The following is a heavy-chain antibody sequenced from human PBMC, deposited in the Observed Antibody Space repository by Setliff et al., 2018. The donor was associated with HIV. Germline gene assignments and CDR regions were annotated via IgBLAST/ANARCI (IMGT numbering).Heavy chain of an antibody. Sequence: GGSLRLSCAASGFTFSTYWRHWVRQAPGKGLVWVSHSNSDGSSTTYADSVKGRFTISRDNAKNTLYRQMNSLRVEATAVYYCARPRVAYSYGSLDYWGQGTLVTVSS. CDR2: SNSDGSST. V-gene: IGHV3-74*01. CDR1: GFTFSTYW. J-gene: IGHJ4*02. D-gene: IGHD5-18*01. CDR3: ARPRVAYSYGSLDY.